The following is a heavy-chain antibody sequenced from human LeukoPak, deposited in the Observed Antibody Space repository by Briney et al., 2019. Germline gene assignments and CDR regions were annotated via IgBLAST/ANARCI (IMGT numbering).Heavy chain of an antibody. CDR3: ARERGIRALYFDN. CDR2: TSSDGNK. D-gene: IGHD3-16*01. CDR1: GFTFSSYT. V-gene: IGHV3-30*04. Sequence: PGGSLRLSCAASGFTFSSYTMHWVRQAPGKGLEWVALTSSDGNKYFADSVQGRLTISRDNSRNTVYLQLDSLRPDDTAVYYCARERGIRALYFDNWGQGTLVTVSS. J-gene: IGHJ4*02.